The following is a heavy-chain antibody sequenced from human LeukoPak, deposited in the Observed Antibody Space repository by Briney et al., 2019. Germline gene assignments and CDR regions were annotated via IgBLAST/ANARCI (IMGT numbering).Heavy chain of an antibody. Sequence: PSETLSLTCTVSAYSISDGWLWGWLRQPPGKGLEWIASIYHSGTTYFNPSLKSRVTMSVDTSKNQFSLKLTSVTAADTAVYYCTRLSHVAGAPKVSWFDPWGQGTLVIVSS. CDR2: IYHSGTT. V-gene: IGHV4-38-2*02. CDR1: AYSISDGWL. CDR3: TRLSHVAGAPKVSWFDP. D-gene: IGHD2-15*01. J-gene: IGHJ5*02.